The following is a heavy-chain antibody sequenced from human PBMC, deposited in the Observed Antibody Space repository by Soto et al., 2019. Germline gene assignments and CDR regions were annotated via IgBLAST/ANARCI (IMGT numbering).Heavy chain of an antibody. V-gene: IGHV4-39*01. J-gene: IGHJ4*02. CDR3: ARHAPDFWSGSNFDY. CDR1: GGSISSSSYY. D-gene: IGHD3-3*01. CDR2: IYYSGST. Sequence: SETLSLTCTVSGGSISSSSYYWGWIRQPPGKGLEWIGSIYYSGSTYYNPSLKSRVTISVDTSKNQFSLKLSSVTAADTAVYYCARHAPDFWSGSNFDYWGQGTLVTVSS.